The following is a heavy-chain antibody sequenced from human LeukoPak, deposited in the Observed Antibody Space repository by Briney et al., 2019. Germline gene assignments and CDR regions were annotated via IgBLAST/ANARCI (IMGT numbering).Heavy chain of an antibody. CDR2: VYTSGST. J-gene: IGHJ4*02. CDR1: GGSISSDDYY. D-gene: IGHD3-22*01. V-gene: IGHV4-61*02. CDR3: ARSVPAYYYDSSGYYLHFDY. Sequence: SETLSLTCTVSGGSISSDDYYWSWIRQPAGKGLEWIGRVYTSGSTNYNPSLRSRVTISVDTSKNQFSLKLSSVTAADTAVYYCARSVPAYYYDSSGYYLHFDYWGQGTLVTVSS.